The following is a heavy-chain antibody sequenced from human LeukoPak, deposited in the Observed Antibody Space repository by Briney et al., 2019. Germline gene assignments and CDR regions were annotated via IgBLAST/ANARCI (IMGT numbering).Heavy chain of an antibody. Sequence: GGSLRLSCAASGFTFDDYAMHWVRQAPGKGLEWVSLISWDGGSTYYADSVKGRFTISRDNAKNSLYVQMNSLRAEDTAVYYCATCSWVDTAMETGYMDVWGKGTTVTISS. V-gene: IGHV3-43D*03. J-gene: IGHJ6*03. D-gene: IGHD5-18*01. CDR1: GFTFDDYA. CDR3: ATCSWVDTAMETGYMDV. CDR2: ISWDGGST.